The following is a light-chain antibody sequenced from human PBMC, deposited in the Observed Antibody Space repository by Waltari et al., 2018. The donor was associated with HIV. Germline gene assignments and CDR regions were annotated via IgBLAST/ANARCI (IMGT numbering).Light chain of an antibody. CDR3: SSYTSSISLV. V-gene: IGLV2-14*03. Sequence: QSALTQPASVSGSPGQSLTISCTGTNNDAGNYNYISCYQQHPGKAPKLMIYDVHDRPSGVSDRFSGSKSGNTASLTISGLQAEDEADYYCSSYTSSISLVFGGGTKVTVL. CDR1: NNDAGNYNY. CDR2: DVH. J-gene: IGLJ3*02.